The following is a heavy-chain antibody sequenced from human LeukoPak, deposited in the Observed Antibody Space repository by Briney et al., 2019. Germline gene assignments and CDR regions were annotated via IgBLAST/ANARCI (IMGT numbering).Heavy chain of an antibody. CDR2: INHSGST. J-gene: IGHJ4*02. CDR3: ARYSYGGYHFDS. Sequence: PSETLSLTCAVYGGSFSGYYWSWIRQPPGKGLEWIGEINHSGSTNYNPSLKSRVTISVDTSKNQFSLKLNSVTAADTAVYYCARYSYGGYHFDSWGQGTLVTVSS. V-gene: IGHV4-34*01. CDR1: GGSFSGYY. D-gene: IGHD5-18*01.